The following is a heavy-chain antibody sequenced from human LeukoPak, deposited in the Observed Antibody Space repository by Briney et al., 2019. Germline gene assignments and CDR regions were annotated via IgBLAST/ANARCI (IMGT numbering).Heavy chain of an antibody. CDR3: ARVGTYYRSLDS. Sequence: SETLSLTCTVSGVSINDASWNWIRQPPGQGLEWIGYIYHSGGTNYNPSLKSRVTISLDTSKSQFSLKLSSVTAADTAVYYRARVGTYYRSLDSWGQGTLVTVSS. D-gene: IGHD3-10*01. V-gene: IGHV4-59*01. J-gene: IGHJ4*02. CDR1: GVSINDAS. CDR2: IYHSGGT.